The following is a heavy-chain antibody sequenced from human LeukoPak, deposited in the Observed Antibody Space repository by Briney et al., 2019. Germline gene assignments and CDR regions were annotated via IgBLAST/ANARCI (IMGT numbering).Heavy chain of an antibody. CDR2: IASDGSDT. J-gene: IGHJ4*02. V-gene: IGHV3-74*01. CDR1: GFTFSSSW. Sequence: PGGSLRLSCAASGFTFSSSWMHWVRQAPGKGLVWVSRIASDGSDTRCADSVKGRFTISRDNANDTLYLQMNSLRAEDTAVYYCVRGTQIFDFWGQGTLVTVSS. CDR3: VRGTQIFDF. D-gene: IGHD2-2*01.